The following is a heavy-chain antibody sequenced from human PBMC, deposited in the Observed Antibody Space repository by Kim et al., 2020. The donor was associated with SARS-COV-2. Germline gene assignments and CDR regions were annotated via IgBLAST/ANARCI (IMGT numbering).Heavy chain of an antibody. V-gene: IGHV4-59*08. CDR2: IYYSGST. CDR1: GGSISRYY. CDR3: ASWWGGDILTGYHSFFAFDI. J-gene: IGHJ3*02. D-gene: IGHD3-9*01. Sequence: SGTLSLTCTVSGGSISRYYWRWIRQPPGKGLEWIGYIYYSGSTNYNPSLQSRVIISVDTSKNQFYLELSSMTAADTAVYYCASWWGGDILTGYHSFFAFDIWGQGTMVTVSS.